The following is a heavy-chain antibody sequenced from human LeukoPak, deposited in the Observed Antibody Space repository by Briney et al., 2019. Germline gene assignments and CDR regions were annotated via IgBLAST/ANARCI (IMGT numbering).Heavy chain of an antibody. CDR2: IRYDGSNK. J-gene: IGHJ3*02. CDR3: ARELTWIQLWLGAFDI. CDR1: GFTFSSYG. Sequence: PGGSLRLSCAASGFTFSSYGMHWVRQAPGKGLEWVAFIRYDGSNKYYADSVKGRFTISRDNSKNTLYLQMNSLRAEDTAVYYCARELTWIQLWLGAFDIWGQGTMVTVSS. V-gene: IGHV3-30*02. D-gene: IGHD5-18*01.